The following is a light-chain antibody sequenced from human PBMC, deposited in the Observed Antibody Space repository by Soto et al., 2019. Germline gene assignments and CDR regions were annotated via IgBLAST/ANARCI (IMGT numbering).Light chain of an antibody. Sequence: QSVLTQPRSVSGSPGQSVTISCTGTSSDVGGYNYVSWYQHHPGRAPKLMIYDVSRRPSGVPDRFSGSNSGNTASLTISGLQAEDEADYYCCSYAGTYTYVFGPGTKLTVL. J-gene: IGLJ1*01. CDR1: SSDVGGYNY. CDR3: CSYAGTYTYV. V-gene: IGLV2-11*01. CDR2: DVS.